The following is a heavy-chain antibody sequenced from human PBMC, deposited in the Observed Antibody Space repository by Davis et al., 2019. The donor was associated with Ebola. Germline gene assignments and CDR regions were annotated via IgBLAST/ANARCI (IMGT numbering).Heavy chain of an antibody. CDR3: ARDYIGGWPYYFDY. V-gene: IGHV3-7*01. CDR2: IKQDGSEK. D-gene: IGHD6-19*01. J-gene: IGHJ4*02. CDR1: GFTFSNYW. Sequence: PGGSLRLSCAASGFTFSNYWMNWVRQAPGKGLEWVTNIKQDGSEKYYVDSVKGRFTISRDNAKNSLYLQMNSLRAEDTAVYYCARDYIGGWPYYFDYWGQGTLVTVSS.